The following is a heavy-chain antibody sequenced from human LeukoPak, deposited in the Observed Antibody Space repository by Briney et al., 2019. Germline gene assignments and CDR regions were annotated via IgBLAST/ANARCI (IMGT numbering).Heavy chain of an antibody. Sequence: GGTLRLSCAPSGFTFSNYGMSWVRQAPGKGLEWVSGISSSGGSTYYADSVKGRFTISRDNSKNTLFLQMNSLRAEDRAVYYCAKDSLRTVPKASFDYWGQGILVTVSS. CDR3: AKDSLRTVPKASFDY. CDR1: GFTFSNYG. D-gene: IGHD2-2*01. J-gene: IGHJ4*02. CDR2: ISSSGGST. V-gene: IGHV3-23*01.